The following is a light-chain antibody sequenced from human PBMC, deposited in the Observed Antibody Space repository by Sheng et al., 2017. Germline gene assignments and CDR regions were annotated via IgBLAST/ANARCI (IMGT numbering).Light chain of an antibody. J-gene: IGLJ1*01. CDR2: ATK. Sequence: SSDLTQDSAVSVALGQTVTITCQGDSLRRFSANWYQQKPGQAPLLVIFATKSRPSGVPDRFSGSGTGNTASLTITGAQAEDEAHYYCHSRDNTGDPRYVFGTGPWSRP. CDR3: HSRDNTGDPRYV. CDR1: SLRRFS. V-gene: IGLV3-19*01.